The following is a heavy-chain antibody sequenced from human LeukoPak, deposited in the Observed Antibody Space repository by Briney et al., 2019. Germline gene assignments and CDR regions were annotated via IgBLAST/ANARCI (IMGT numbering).Heavy chain of an antibody. D-gene: IGHD2-15*01. CDR1: GFTFSCYA. Sequence: GGSLRLSCAASGFTFSCYAMSWVRQAPGKGLEWVSAISDSGGSTYYADSVKGRFTISRDNSKNTLYLQVNGLRAEDTAIYYCANYCSGGSCSTSFYYYGLDVWGQGTTVTVSS. CDR2: ISDSGGST. CDR3: ANYCSGGSCSTSFYYYGLDV. V-gene: IGHV3-23*01. J-gene: IGHJ6*02.